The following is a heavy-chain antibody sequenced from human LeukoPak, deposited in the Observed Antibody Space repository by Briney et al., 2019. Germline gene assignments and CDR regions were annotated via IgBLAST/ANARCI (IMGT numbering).Heavy chain of an antibody. Sequence: SETLSLTCTVSGGSINGYYWSWIRQSPGKGLESLGYIYYTGSTNYNPSLKSRVTMSVDTSRNQFFLRLSSVTAADRAVYYCARFSEYYHSSVHYLDYWGQGTLVSVSS. CDR1: GGSINGYY. CDR3: ARFSEYYHSSVHYLDY. D-gene: IGHD3-22*01. CDR2: IYYTGST. V-gene: IGHV4-59*01. J-gene: IGHJ4*02.